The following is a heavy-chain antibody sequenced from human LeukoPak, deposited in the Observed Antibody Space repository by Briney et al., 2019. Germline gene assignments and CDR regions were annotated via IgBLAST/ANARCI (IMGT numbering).Heavy chain of an antibody. Sequence: SVKVSCKASGGTFSSYAISWVRQAPGQGLGWMGGIIPIFGTANYAQKFQGRVTITADKSTSTAYMELSSLRSEDTAVYYCAGAGTVTIPLPYNWLDPWGQGTLVTVSS. V-gene: IGHV1-69*06. CDR3: AGAGTVTIPLPYNWLDP. D-gene: IGHD4-17*01. J-gene: IGHJ5*02. CDR1: GGTFSSYA. CDR2: IIPIFGTA.